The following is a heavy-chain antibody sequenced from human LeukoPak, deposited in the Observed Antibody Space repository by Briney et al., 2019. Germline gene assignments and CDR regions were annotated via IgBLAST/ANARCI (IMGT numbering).Heavy chain of an antibody. V-gene: IGHV1-46*01. Sequence: ASVKASCKASGYTFTNYYMHWVRQAPGQGLEWMGIINPRGDSTGYAQKFQGRVTMTRDTSTSTVYMELSSLTSEDTAVYYCAKELRTGVGATDYWGQGTLVTVSS. J-gene: IGHJ4*02. CDR1: GYTFTNYY. D-gene: IGHD1-26*01. CDR3: AKELRTGVGATDY. CDR2: INPRGDST.